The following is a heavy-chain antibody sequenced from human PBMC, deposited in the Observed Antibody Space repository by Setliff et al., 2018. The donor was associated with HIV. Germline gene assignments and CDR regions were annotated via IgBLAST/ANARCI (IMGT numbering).Heavy chain of an antibody. Sequence: SETLSLTCTVSNGSISSSSYFWGWIRQPPGKGLEWIGNIFYSGSTYYNPSLKSRVSISVDTFKNQFSLKLSSVTAADTAVYYCARGRGSYWGQGTLVTVSS. CDR1: NGSISSSSYF. D-gene: IGHD1-26*01. CDR3: ARGRGSY. J-gene: IGHJ4*02. V-gene: IGHV4-39*07. CDR2: IFYSGST.